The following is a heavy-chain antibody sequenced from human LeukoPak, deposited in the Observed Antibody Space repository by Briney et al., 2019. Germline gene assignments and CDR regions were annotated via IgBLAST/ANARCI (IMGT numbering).Heavy chain of an antibody. V-gene: IGHV3-23*01. CDR3: AKQSYARSLGE. CDR2: TNSGGTTT. D-gene: IGHD3-10*02. J-gene: IGHJ4*02. Sequence: GGSLRLSCATSGFPFSDFSMTWVRQAPGKGLEWISTTNSGGTTTYYAESVKGRFTISRDNFKNALYLQMSSLRVEDTAIYYSAKQSYARSLGEGGPGTLVTVSS. CDR1: GFPFSDFS.